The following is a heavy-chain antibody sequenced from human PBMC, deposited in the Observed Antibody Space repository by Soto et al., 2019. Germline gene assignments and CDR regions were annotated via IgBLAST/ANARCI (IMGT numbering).Heavy chain of an antibody. D-gene: IGHD3-22*01. CDR2: VYYSGST. J-gene: IGHJ3*02. CDR1: GVSISSSY. Sequence: SETLSLTCTVSGVSISSSYWSWIRQSAGKGLEWIGYVYYSGSTNYNPSLRSRVTISVDTSKNQFYLKLRSVIAADTAVYYCARGYYDSNGQSNTFDIWGQGTMVT. V-gene: IGHV4-59*01. CDR3: ARGYYDSNGQSNTFDI.